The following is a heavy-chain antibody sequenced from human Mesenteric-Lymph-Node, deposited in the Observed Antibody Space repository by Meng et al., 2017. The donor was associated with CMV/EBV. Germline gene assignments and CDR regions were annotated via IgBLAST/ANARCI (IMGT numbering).Heavy chain of an antibody. V-gene: IGHV3-43*01. J-gene: IGHJ6*02. CDR2: ISWDGGST. CDR3: AKDSGSYWGYYYYYYDMDV. D-gene: IGHD1-26*01. Sequence: GGSLRLSCAASGFTFDDYTMHWVRQAPGKGLEWVSLISWDGGSTYYADSVKGRFTISRDNSKNSLYLQMNSLRTEDTALYYCAKDSGSYWGYYYYYYDMDVWGQGTTVTVSS. CDR1: GFTFDDYT.